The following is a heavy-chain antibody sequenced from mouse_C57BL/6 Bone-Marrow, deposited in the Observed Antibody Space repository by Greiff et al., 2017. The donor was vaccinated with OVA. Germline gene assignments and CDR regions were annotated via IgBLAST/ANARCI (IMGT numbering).Heavy chain of an antibody. CDR3: ARGSIYDGYWDYFDY. CDR2: IDPSDSST. J-gene: IGHJ2*01. CDR1: GYTFTSYW. Sequence: VQLQQPGAELVKPGASVKLSCKASGYTFTSYWMQWVKQRPGQGLEWIGEIDPSDSSTNYNQKFKGKATLTVDTSSSTAYMQLSSLTSEDSAVYYCARGSIYDGYWDYFDYWGQGTTLTVSS. D-gene: IGHD2-3*01. V-gene: IGHV1-50*01.